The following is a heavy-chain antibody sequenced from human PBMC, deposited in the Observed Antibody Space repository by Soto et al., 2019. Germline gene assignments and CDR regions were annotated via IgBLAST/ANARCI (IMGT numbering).Heavy chain of an antibody. J-gene: IGHJ4*02. D-gene: IGHD3-22*01. CDR2: ISGSGGST. CDR3: AKGSGDSSGYYYGGFEY. Sequence: EVQLLESGGGLVQPGGSLRLSCAASGFTFSSYAMSWVRQAPGKGLEWVSAISGSGGSTYYADSVKGRFTISRDNSKNTLYLQMNSLRAEDTAVYYCAKGSGDSSGYYYGGFEYWGQGTLVTVSS. CDR1: GFTFSSYA. V-gene: IGHV3-23*01.